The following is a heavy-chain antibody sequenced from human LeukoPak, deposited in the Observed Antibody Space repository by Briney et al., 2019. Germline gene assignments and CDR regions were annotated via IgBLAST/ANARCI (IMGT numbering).Heavy chain of an antibody. J-gene: IGHJ4*02. CDR2: ISSSSSTI. CDR1: GFTFSSYS. CDR3: AREGYSSGWAIDY. Sequence: GGSLRLSGAASGFTFSSYSVNWVRQAPGQGLEWVSYISSSSSTIYYADSVKGRFTISRDNAKNSLYLRMNSLRAEDTAVYYCAREGYSSGWAIDYWGQGTLVTVSS. D-gene: IGHD6-19*01. V-gene: IGHV3-48*01.